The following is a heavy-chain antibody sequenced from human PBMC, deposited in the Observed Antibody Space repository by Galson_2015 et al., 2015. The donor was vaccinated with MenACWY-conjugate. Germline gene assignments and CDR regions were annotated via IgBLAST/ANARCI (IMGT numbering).Heavy chain of an antibody. J-gene: IGHJ4*02. V-gene: IGHV4-59*01. Sequence: LSLTCTVSGDSISTYYWNWIRQPPGEGLEWIGYISHSGSTNHNPSLKSRVTISLDTSKNQLSLDLTSVTAADTAGYYCASGYDGSGSYPVSFDFWGQANLVTVSS. D-gene: IGHD3-10*01. CDR1: GDSISTYY. CDR2: ISHSGST. CDR3: ASGYDGSGSYPVSFDF.